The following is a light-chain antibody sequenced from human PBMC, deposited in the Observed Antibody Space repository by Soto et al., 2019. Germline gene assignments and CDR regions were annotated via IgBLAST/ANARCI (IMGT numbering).Light chain of an antibody. V-gene: IGKV3-20*01. Sequence: EIVLKQSPGTLSLFPGERATLSCRASQSVSSSYLAWYQQRPGQPPNLLIFGASHRAPDIPDRFSGSGSGTDFTLTISRLEPEDFAVYYCQQYGSSIQTFGQGTKVDIK. J-gene: IGKJ1*01. CDR3: QQYGSSIQT. CDR2: GAS. CDR1: QSVSSSY.